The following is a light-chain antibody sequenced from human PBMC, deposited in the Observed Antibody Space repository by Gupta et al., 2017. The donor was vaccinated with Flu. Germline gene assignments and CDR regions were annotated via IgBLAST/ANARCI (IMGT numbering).Light chain of an antibody. V-gene: IGKV1-39*01. CDR1: QSISSY. J-gene: IGKJ1*01. Sequence: PSSLSASVGDRVTITCRASQSISSYLNWYQQKPGKAPKVLIYAASSLQSGVPSRFSGSGSGTDFTLTISRLQPEDFATYYCQQSDSTPWTFGQETKVEI. CDR2: AAS. CDR3: QQSDSTPWT.